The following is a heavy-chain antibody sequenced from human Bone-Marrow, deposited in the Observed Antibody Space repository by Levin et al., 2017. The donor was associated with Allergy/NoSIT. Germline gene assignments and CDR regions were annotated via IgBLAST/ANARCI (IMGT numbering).Heavy chain of an antibody. Sequence: PGGSLRLSCATSGFTFSHYGMHWVRQAPGKGLEWVAIIWYDGTNKYYADSVKGRFTISRDDSKSTLYLQMNSLRAEDTAVYFCARDEGIVVTGSRLDPWGQGTLVTVSS. CDR3: ARDEGIVVTGSRLDP. CDR2: IWYDGTNK. CDR1: GFTFSHYG. J-gene: IGHJ5*02. V-gene: IGHV3-33*01. D-gene: IGHD6-13*01.